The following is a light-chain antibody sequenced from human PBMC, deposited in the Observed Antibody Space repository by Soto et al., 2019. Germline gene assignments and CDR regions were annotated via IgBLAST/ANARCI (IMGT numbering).Light chain of an antibody. V-gene: IGLV2-14*01. J-gene: IGLJ1*01. Sequence: QYALTQPASVSGSPGQSITISCTGTSSDVGGYNYVSWYQQHPGKAPKLMIYDVSNRPSGVSNRFSGSKSGNTASLTISGLQAEDEADYYCSSYTSSSTYVFGTGTKLTFL. CDR3: SSYTSSSTYV. CDR1: SSDVGGYNY. CDR2: DVS.